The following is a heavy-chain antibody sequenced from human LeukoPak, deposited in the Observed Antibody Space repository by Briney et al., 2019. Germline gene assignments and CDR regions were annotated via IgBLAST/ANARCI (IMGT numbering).Heavy chain of an antibody. CDR2: IIPIFGTA. Sequence: GASVKVSCKASGGTFSSYAISWVRQAPGQGLEWMRRIIPIFGTANYAQKFQGRVTITTDESTSTAYMELSSLRSEDTAVYYCARRQGRLMESGYADYWGQGTLVTVSS. CDR3: ARRQGRLMESGYADY. J-gene: IGHJ4*02. V-gene: IGHV1-69*05. D-gene: IGHD3-3*01. CDR1: GGTFSSYA.